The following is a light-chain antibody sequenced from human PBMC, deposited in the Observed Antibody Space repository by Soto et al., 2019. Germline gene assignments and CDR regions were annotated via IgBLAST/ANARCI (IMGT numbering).Light chain of an antibody. J-gene: IGKJ1*01. CDR2: GAS. CDR1: QNVGSK. CDR3: HYYNNWPRT. V-gene: IGKV3-15*01. Sequence: EIVMTQSPASLSVSPGERATLSCRASQNVGSKLAWYQHKPGQAPRFLIYGASTRAAGIPDRFSGSGSGTEFTITINSLQSEDFAVYYCHYYNNWPRTFGQGTKVEIK.